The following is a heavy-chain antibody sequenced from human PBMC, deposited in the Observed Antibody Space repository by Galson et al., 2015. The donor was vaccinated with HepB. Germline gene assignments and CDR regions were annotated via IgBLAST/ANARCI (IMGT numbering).Heavy chain of an antibody. D-gene: IGHD3-22*01. CDR1: GGTFSSYA. CDR2: IIPIFGTA. V-gene: IGHV1-69*06. CDR3: ARDPVSMGGYNKHDAFDI. Sequence: SVKVSCKASGGTFSSYAISWVRQAPGQGLEWMGGIIPIFGTANYAQKFQGRVTITADKSTSTAYMELSSLRSEDTAVYYCARDPVSMGGYNKHDAFDIWGQGTMVTVSS. J-gene: IGHJ3*02.